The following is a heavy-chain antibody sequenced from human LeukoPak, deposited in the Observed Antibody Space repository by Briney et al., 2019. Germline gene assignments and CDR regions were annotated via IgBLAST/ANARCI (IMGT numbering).Heavy chain of an antibody. CDR1: GGSFNDYS. D-gene: IGHD6-13*01. CDR3: ARLGLYTSSWYRFYYFDY. V-gene: IGHV4-34*01. Sequence: PSEALSLTCGVHGGSFNDYSWTWIRQSPGKGLEWIGEINHSGSPTYNPSLKSRFNMSVDASKNQFSLRLSSVTAADTAVYYCARLGLYTSSWYRFYYFDYWGQGTLVTVSS. CDR2: INHSGSP. J-gene: IGHJ4*02.